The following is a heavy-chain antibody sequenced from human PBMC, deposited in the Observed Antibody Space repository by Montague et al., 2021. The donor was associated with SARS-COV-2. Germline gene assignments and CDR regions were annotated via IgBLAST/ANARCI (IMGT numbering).Heavy chain of an antibody. D-gene: IGHD6-19*01. CDR1: GGSAASHY. Sequence: SETLSLTCTVSGGSAASHYWNWIRQSPGKRPEWIGYVYYNGDTKYNPSLQSRVTISIDTSENQFSLRLNSVPAADTAVYFCARGWAFDSWGQGRLVTVSS. CDR3: ARGWAFDS. CDR2: VYYNGDT. J-gene: IGHJ3*01. V-gene: IGHV4-59*08.